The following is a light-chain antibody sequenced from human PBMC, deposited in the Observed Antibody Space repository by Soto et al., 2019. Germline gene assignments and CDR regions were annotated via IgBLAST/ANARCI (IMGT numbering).Light chain of an antibody. CDR2: GAS. J-gene: IGKJ5*01. CDR3: QQYTGPPTT. Sequence: EIVLTQSPVPLSLSPGERATLSCRASQSVSNNYLAWYQQKPGQAPRLLIYGASNRATGIPDRFSGSGSGTDFTLTITRLEPEDSAVYFCQQYTGPPTTFGQGTRLEI. V-gene: IGKV3-20*01. CDR1: QSVSNNY.